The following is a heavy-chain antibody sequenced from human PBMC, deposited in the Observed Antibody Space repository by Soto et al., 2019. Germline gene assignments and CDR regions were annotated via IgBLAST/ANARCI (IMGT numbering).Heavy chain of an antibody. J-gene: IGHJ6*02. CDR2: ISGSGGST. CDR3: AKFGIRSPLMSIAAPYGMDV. D-gene: IGHD6-6*01. Sequence: GGSLRLSCAASGFTFSSYAMSWVRQAPGKGLEWVSAISGSGGSTYYADSVKGRFTISRDNSKNTLYLQMNSLRAEDMAVYYCAKFGIRSPLMSIAAPYGMDVWGQGTTVTVSS. CDR1: GFTFSSYA. V-gene: IGHV3-23*01.